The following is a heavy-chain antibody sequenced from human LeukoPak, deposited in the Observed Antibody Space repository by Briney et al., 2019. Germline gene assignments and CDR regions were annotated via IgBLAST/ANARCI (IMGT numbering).Heavy chain of an antibody. D-gene: IGHD3-10*01. CDR3: ARRIVLLWFGAANYYYYMDV. CDR2: ISAYNGNT. CDR1: GYTFTSYG. J-gene: IGHJ6*03. V-gene: IGHV1-18*01. Sequence: ASVKVSCKASGYTFTSYGISWVRQAPGQGLEWMGWISAYNGNTNYAQKLQGRVTMTTDTSTSTAYMELRSLRSDDTAVYYCARRIVLLWFGAANYYYYMDVWGKGTTVTISS.